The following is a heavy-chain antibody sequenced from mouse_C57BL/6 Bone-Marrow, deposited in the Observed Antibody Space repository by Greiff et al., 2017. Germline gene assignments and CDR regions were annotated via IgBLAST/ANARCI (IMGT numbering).Heavy chain of an antibody. Sequence: QVQLQQSGAELVKPGASVKMSCKASGYTFTTYPIEWMKQNHGKSLEWIGNFHPYNDDTKYNEKFKGKATLTVEKSSSTVYLGLRRLTSDDSAVYYCARGKATVVATDWYFDVWGTGTTVTGAS. CDR1: GYTFTTYP. CDR3: ARGKATVVATDWYFDV. CDR2: FHPYNDDT. V-gene: IGHV1-47*01. D-gene: IGHD1-1*01. J-gene: IGHJ1*03.